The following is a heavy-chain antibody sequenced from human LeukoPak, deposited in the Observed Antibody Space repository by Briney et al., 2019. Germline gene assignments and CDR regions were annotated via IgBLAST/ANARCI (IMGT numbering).Heavy chain of an antibody. J-gene: IGHJ4*02. V-gene: IGHV4-39*01. Sequence: KPSETLSLTCTVSGGSISSSSYYWGWIRQPPGKGLEWIGSIYYSGSTYYNPSLKSRVTISVDTSKNQFSLKLSSVTAADTAVYYCARLSQWLLLGDYWGQGTLVTVSS. CDR1: GGSISSSSYY. D-gene: IGHD3-22*01. CDR2: IYYSGST. CDR3: ARLSQWLLLGDY.